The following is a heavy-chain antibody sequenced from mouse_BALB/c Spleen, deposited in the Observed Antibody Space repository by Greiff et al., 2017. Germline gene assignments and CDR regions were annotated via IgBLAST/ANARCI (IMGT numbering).Heavy chain of an antibody. V-gene: IGHV7-3*02. Sequence: EVQLVESGGGLVQPGGSLRLSCATSGFTFTDYYMSWVRQPPGKALEWLGFIRNKANGYTTEYSASVKGRFTISRDNSQSILYLQMNTLRAEDSATYYCARDIGYDYPWGQGTLVTVSA. CDR1: GFTFTDYY. D-gene: IGHD2-4*01. CDR2: IRNKANGYTT. CDR3: ARDIGYDYP. J-gene: IGHJ3*01.